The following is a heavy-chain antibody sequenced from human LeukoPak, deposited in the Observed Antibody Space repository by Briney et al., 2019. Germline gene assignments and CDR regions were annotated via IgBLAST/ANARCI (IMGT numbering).Heavy chain of an antibody. V-gene: IGHV4-34*01. CDR3: ARVGIYCSSTSCYYYYGMDV. Sequence: SETLSLTCAVSGGSFSGYYWSWIRQPPGKGLEWIGEINHSGSTNYNPSLKSRVTIPVDTSKNQFSLKLSSVTAADTAVYYCARVGIYCSSTSCYYYYGMDVWGQGTTVTVSS. D-gene: IGHD2-2*01. CDR2: INHSGST. CDR1: GGSFSGYY. J-gene: IGHJ6*02.